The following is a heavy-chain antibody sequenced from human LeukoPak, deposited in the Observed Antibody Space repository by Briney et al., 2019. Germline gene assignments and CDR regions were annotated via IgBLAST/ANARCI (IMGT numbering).Heavy chain of an antibody. CDR3: ATGVAVAGNDAFDI. Sequence: ASVTVSFKVSGYTLTELSMHWVRQAPGRGREGMGGFDPEDGETIYAQKFQGRVTMTEDTSTDTAYMELSSLRSEDTAVYYCATGVAVAGNDAFDIWGQGTIVTVSS. D-gene: IGHD6-19*01. V-gene: IGHV1-24*01. CDR1: GYTLTELS. J-gene: IGHJ3*02. CDR2: FDPEDGET.